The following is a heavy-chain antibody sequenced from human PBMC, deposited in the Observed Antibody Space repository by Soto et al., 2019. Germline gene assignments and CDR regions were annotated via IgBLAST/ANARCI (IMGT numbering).Heavy chain of an antibody. V-gene: IGHV4-30-4*01. Sequence: SETLSLTCTVSGGSISSGNYYWSWIRQPPGKGLEWIGFISYSGSAHYNPSLKSRVNMSVDTSKKQFSLKLSSVTAADTAVYYCARLLAYYDILTGYSWNNNWFDPWGQGTPVTVSS. D-gene: IGHD3-9*01. CDR2: ISYSGSA. J-gene: IGHJ5*02. CDR3: ARLLAYYDILTGYSWNNNWFDP. CDR1: GGSISSGNYY.